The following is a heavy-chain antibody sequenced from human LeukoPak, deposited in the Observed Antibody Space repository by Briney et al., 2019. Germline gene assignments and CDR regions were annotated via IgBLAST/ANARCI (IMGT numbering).Heavy chain of an antibody. CDR2: ISYDGSNK. Sequence: GGSLRLSCAASGLTFSNYGMHWVRQAPGKGLEWVAVISYDGSNKYYADSVKGRSTISRDNSKNTLHLQMNSLRAEDTAVYYCAISNIGITMIVVLDYWGQGTLVTVSS. CDR1: GLTFSNYG. J-gene: IGHJ4*02. V-gene: IGHV3-30*03. CDR3: AISNIGITMIVVLDY. D-gene: IGHD3-22*01.